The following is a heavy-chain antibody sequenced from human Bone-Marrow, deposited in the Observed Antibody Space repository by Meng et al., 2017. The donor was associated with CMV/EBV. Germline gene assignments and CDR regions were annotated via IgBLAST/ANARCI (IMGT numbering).Heavy chain of an antibody. Sequence: GESLKISCAASGFTFSSYGMHWVRQAPGKGLEWVAFIRYDGSNKYYADSVKGRFTISRDNSKNTLYLQMNSLRAEDTAVYYCAKDSSSWYTEPNYFDYWGQGTLVTVSS. CDR2: IRYDGSNK. CDR3: AKDSSSWYTEPNYFDY. V-gene: IGHV3-30*02. J-gene: IGHJ4*02. CDR1: GFTFSSYG. D-gene: IGHD6-13*01.